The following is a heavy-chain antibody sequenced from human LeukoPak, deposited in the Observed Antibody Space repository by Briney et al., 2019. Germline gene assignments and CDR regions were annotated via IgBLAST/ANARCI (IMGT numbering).Heavy chain of an antibody. V-gene: IGHV4-34*01. Sequence: SETLSLTCAVYGGSFSGYYWSWIRQPPGKGLEWIGEINHSGSTNYNPSLKSRVTISVDTSKNQFSLKLSSVTAADTAVYYCARAGRRIAAALRRNWFDPWGQGTLVAVSS. CDR3: ARAGRRIAAALRRNWFDP. CDR1: GGSFSGYY. CDR2: INHSGST. J-gene: IGHJ5*02. D-gene: IGHD6-13*01.